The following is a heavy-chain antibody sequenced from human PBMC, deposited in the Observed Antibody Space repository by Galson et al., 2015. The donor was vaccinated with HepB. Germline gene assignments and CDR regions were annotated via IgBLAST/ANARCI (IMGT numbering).Heavy chain of an antibody. CDR2: IKEDGGQI. J-gene: IGHJ2*01. V-gene: IGHV3-7*03. D-gene: IGHD2-2*02. CDR1: GFTFSSHW. CDR3: ARLRYVRSPTDCWYIDL. Sequence: SLRLSCAASGFTFSSHWMSWVRQAPGKGLEWVTNIKEDGGQIYIADSVKGRFTISRDNAKSSLYMHMSSLRVDDTAVYYCARLRYVRSPTDCWYIDLWGRGALVTVSS.